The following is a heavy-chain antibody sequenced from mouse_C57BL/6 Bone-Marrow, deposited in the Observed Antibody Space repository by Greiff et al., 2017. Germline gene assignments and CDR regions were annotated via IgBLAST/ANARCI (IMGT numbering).Heavy chain of an antibody. CDR1: GYTFTSYW. J-gene: IGHJ1*03. D-gene: IGHD2-5*01. CDR2: IYPGSGST. Sequence: QVHVKQPGAELVKPGASVKMSCKASGYTFTSYWITWVKQRPGQGLEWIGDIYPGSGSTNYNEKFKSKATLTVDTSSSTAYMQLSSLTSEDSAVYYCARPDYSNYWYFDVWGTGTTVTVSS. CDR3: ARPDYSNYWYFDV. V-gene: IGHV1-55*01.